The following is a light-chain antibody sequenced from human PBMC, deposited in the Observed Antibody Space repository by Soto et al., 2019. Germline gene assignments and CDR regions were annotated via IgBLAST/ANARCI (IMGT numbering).Light chain of an antibody. CDR2: GAS. Sequence: IVLVQSPGTLSLSPGERATLSCRASQSVSNNYLSWYQQKPGQAPRLLLFGASRRATGIPVRFSCSGTGTDFSLTITRLEPEDVALYSCQQYHDLPLLFTFGQGTKVEVK. CDR1: QSVSNNY. CDR3: QQYHDLPLLFT. J-gene: IGKJ2*01. V-gene: IGKV3-20*01.